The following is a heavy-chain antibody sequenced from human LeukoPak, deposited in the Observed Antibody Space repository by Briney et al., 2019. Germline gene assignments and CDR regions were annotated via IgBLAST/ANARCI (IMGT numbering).Heavy chain of an antibody. CDR3: SSVGHYYDSVASSRDDFDI. D-gene: IGHD3-22*01. CDR1: GFTFCAFT. J-gene: IGHJ3*02. CDR2: IRTDLNDGAT. V-gene: IGHV3-49*03. Sequence: GGSLRLSCTASGFTFCAFTMNWFLQAPGKGLEWVGCIRTDLNDGATAYAASVRVNFTSSRSDTKSIAHLDVVSLDTAAMAVYSCSSVGHYYDSVASSRDDFDIWGRGTMLTVSS.